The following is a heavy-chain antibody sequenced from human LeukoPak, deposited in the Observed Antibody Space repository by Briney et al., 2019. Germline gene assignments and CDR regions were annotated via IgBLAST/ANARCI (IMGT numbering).Heavy chain of an antibody. V-gene: IGHV3-21*01. Sequence: GGSLRLSCAASGFTFSSYSMNWVRQAPGKGLEWVSSISSSSSYIYYADSVKGRFTISRDNAKNSLYLQMNSLRTEDTAVYYCARDSGAGAFTIFGVVIIGSYCFDYWGQGTLVTVSS. CDR1: GFTFSSYS. J-gene: IGHJ4*02. CDR3: ARDSGAGAFTIFGVVIIGSYCFDY. D-gene: IGHD3-3*01. CDR2: ISSSSSYI.